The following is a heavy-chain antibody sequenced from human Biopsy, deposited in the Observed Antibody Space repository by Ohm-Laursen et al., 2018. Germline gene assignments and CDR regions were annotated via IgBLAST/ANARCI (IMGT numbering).Heavy chain of an antibody. J-gene: IGHJ6*02. CDR2: MYYNERT. V-gene: IGHV4-59*02. Sequence: SDTLSLTWAVSGDSVTNYYWTWIRQPPGKGLEWIGYMYYNERTYYNPSLRGRVTISVDTSKNQISLRLSSVTAADTAVYYCARDSGILNYGNFKYYHYYGMDVWGQGTKVTVSS. CDR1: GDSVTNYY. CDR3: ARDSGILNYGNFKYYHYYGMDV. D-gene: IGHD4-11*01.